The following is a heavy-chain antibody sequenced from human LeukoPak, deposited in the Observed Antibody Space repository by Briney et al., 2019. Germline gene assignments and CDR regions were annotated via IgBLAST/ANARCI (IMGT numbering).Heavy chain of an antibody. CDR1: GGTFSSYA. J-gene: IGHJ5*02. CDR3: ARVGTHEGFDP. V-gene: IGHV1-69*04. CDR2: IIPILGIA. Sequence: GASVKVSCKASGGTFSSYAISWVRQAPGQGLEWMGRIIPILGIANYAQKFQGRVTITADKSTSTAYMELSSLRSEDTAVYYCARVGTHEGFDPWGQGTLVTVSS. D-gene: IGHD1-26*01.